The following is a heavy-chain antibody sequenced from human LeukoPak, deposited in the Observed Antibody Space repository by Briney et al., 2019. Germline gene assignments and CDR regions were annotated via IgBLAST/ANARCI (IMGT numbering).Heavy chain of an antibody. CDR2: IYTSGST. Sequence: SETLSLTCTASGYSISSGYYWSWIRQPAGKGLEWIGRIYTSGSTNYNPSLKSRVTMSVDTSKNQFSLKLSSVTAADTAVYYCARARGVYSSSWEGGGYFDYWGQGTLVTVSS. CDR3: ARARGVYSSSWEGGGYFDY. D-gene: IGHD6-13*01. CDR1: GYSISSGYY. J-gene: IGHJ4*02. V-gene: IGHV4-4*07.